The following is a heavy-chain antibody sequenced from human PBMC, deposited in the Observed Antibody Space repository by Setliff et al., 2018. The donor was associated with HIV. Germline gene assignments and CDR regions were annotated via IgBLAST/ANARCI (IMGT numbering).Heavy chain of an antibody. D-gene: IGHD6-13*01. V-gene: IGHV1-46*01. Sequence: GPSVKVSCKASGYTFTSYYIHWVRQAPGQGLEWMGIINPSGGSTNYAQKFQDRVTMTRDTSTTTVYMDLRSLRSEDTAVYYCARARVRLSDFDIWGQGTMVTVSS. CDR3: ARARVRLSDFDI. J-gene: IGHJ3*02. CDR2: INPSGGST. CDR1: GYTFTSYY.